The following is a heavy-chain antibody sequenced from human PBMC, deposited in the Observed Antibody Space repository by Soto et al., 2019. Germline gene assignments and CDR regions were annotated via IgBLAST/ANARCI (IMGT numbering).Heavy chain of an antibody. D-gene: IGHD5-18*01. J-gene: IGHJ5*02. CDR2: INAGNGNT. CDR1: GYTFTSYA. CDR3: ARDPEYSYDNT. V-gene: IGHV1-3*01. Sequence: ASVKVSCKASGYTFTSYAMNWVRQAPGQRLEWMGWINAGNGNTKYSQKFQGRVTITRDTSASTAYMELSSLRSEDTAVYYCARDPEYSYDNTWGQGTLVTVSS.